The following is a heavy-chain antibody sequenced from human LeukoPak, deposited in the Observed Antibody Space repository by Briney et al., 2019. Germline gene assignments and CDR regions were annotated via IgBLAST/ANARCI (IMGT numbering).Heavy chain of an antibody. Sequence: SETLSLTCGVSGGSVSSTNWWTWIRQPPGKGLEWIGYIYYSGSTNYNPSLKSRVTISVDTSKNQFSLKLSSVTAADTAVYYCAREDYWGQGTLVTVSS. CDR2: IYYSGST. V-gene: IGHV4-59*02. CDR1: GGSVSSTNW. CDR3: AREDY. J-gene: IGHJ4*02.